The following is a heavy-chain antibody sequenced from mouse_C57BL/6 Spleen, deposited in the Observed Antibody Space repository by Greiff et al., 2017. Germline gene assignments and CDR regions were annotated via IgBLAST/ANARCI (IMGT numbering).Heavy chain of an antibody. CDR3: ARPTTVVEDYAMDY. Sequence: EVMLVESGGGLVKPGGSLKLSCAASGFTFSDYGMHWVRQAPEKGLEWVAYISSGSSTIYYADTVKGRFTIYRDNAKNTLVLQMTSLRSEDTAMYYCARPTTVVEDYAMDYWGQGTSVTVSS. CDR1: GFTFSDYG. V-gene: IGHV5-17*01. D-gene: IGHD1-1*01. J-gene: IGHJ4*01. CDR2: ISSGSSTI.